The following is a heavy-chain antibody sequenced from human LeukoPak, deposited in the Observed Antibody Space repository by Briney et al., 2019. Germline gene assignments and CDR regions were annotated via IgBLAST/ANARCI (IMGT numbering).Heavy chain of an antibody. Sequence: ASVEVSCKVSGYTLTELSMHWVRQAPGKGLEWMGGFDPEDGETIYAQKFQGRVTMTEDTSTDTAYMELSSLRSEDTAVYYCATDPRLIEQWLAFDYWGQGTLVTVSS. V-gene: IGHV1-24*01. J-gene: IGHJ4*02. D-gene: IGHD6-19*01. CDR2: FDPEDGET. CDR1: GYTLTELS. CDR3: ATDPRLIEQWLAFDY.